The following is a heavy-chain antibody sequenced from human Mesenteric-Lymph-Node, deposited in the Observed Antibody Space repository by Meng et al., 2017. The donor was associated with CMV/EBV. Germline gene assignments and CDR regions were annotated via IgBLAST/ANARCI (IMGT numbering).Heavy chain of an antibody. Sequence: WIRQPPGKGLEWIEAIYSTAPTDYDPSLSGNTNYNPSLKSRVTISIDTSKTRFSLNLRSVTAADTAVYYCARDRARLRYTSLGGRFDPWGQGSLVTVSS. D-gene: IGHD6-13*01. CDR3: ARDRARLRYTSLGGRFDP. J-gene: IGHJ5*02. CDR2: IYSTAPTDYDPSLSGNT. V-gene: IGHV4-59*01.